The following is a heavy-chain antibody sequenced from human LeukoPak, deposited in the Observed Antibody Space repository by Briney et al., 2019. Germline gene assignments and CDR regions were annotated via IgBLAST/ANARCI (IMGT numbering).Heavy chain of an antibody. D-gene: IGHD6-6*01. CDR1: GGTFSNYA. CDR3: ASGGSSSMEGPYYYYGMDV. Sequence: AASVKVSCKASGGTFSNYAISWVRQAPGQGLEWMGRIIPIFGIANYAQRFQGRVTITADKSTSTAYMELSSLRSEDTAVYYCASGGSSSMEGPYYYYGMDVWGQGTTVTVSS. V-gene: IGHV1-69*04. J-gene: IGHJ6*02. CDR2: IIPIFGIA.